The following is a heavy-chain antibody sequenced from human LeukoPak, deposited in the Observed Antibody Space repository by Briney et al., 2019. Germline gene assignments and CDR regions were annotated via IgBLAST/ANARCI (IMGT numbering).Heavy chain of an antibody. V-gene: IGHV4-59*01. Sequence: SETLSLTCTVSGGSISSYYWSWIRQPPGKGLEWIGYIYYSGSTNYNPSLKSRVTISVDTSKNQFSLKLSSVTAADTAVYYCAREGDYEEWRDWFDPWGQGTLVTASS. CDR3: AREGDYEEWRDWFDP. J-gene: IGHJ5*02. CDR1: GGSISSYY. D-gene: IGHD4-17*01. CDR2: IYYSGST.